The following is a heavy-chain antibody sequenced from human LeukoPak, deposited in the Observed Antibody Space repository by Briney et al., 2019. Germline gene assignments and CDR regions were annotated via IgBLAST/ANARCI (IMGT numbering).Heavy chain of an antibody. D-gene: IGHD2-15*01. CDR3: ARDVGPRNVWWSRGYYFDY. CDR1: GFSFSSYS. J-gene: IGHJ4*02. V-gene: IGHV3-21*01. CDR2: ISSSSSYI. Sequence: GGSLRLSCAASGFSFSSYSMNWVRQAPGKGLEGVSSISSSSSYINYADSVKGRFTISRDNAKNSLHLQMNSLRAEDTAVYYCARDVGPRNVWWSRGYYFDYWGQGTLVTVSS.